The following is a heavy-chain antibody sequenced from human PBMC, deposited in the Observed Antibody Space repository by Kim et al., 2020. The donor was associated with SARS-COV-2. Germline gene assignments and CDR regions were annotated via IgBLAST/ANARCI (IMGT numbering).Heavy chain of an antibody. V-gene: IGHV1-69*04. J-gene: IGHJ5*02. CDR3: ARGCSGGSCYYNWFDP. Sequence: KFQGRVTITADKSTSTAYMELSSLRSEDTAVYYCARGCSGGSCYYNWFDPWGQGTLVTVSS. D-gene: IGHD2-15*01.